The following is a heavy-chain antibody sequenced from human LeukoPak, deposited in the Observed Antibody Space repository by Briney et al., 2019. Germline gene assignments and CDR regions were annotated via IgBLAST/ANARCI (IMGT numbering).Heavy chain of an antibody. Sequence: PSENLSLTCTVSGGSIIGWYWSWIRQPPGKGLEWIGNIDDIGNTNYNPSLKIRGTMSVDTSKNQVFLNLQSVTAADTAVYYCARETSLPGYAGGLGFNYWGQGTLVTVSS. CDR3: ARETSLPGYAGGLGFNY. D-gene: IGHD6-19*01. CDR1: GGSIIGWY. J-gene: IGHJ4*02. CDR2: IDDIGNT. V-gene: IGHV4-59*01.